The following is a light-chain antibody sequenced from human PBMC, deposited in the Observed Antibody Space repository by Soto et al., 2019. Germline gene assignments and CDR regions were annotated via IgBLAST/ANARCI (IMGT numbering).Light chain of an antibody. J-gene: IGKJ1*01. Sequence: ETVLTQSPGTLSLSPGERATLSCRASQSVNSNYLAWYQQKPGQAPRLLIYGASSRATGIPDRFSGSGSGTDCILTISRLEPDDFAVYYCQQYGRSPRTFGQGTKVEIK. CDR1: QSVNSNY. CDR2: GAS. CDR3: QQYGRSPRT. V-gene: IGKV3-20*01.